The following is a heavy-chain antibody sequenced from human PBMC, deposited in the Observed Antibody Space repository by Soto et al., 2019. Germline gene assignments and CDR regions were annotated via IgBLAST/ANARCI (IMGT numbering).Heavy chain of an antibody. V-gene: IGHV1-8*02. Sequence: ASVKVSWKGSGYTFTSYAVHWVRQAPGQRLEWMGWMNPNSGNTGYAQKFQGRVTMTRNTSISTAYMELSSLRSEDTAVYYCARGSTMVRGTIYGLGYWGQGTLDTVSS. CDR2: MNPNSGNT. CDR3: ARGSTMVRGTIYGLGY. J-gene: IGHJ4*02. D-gene: IGHD3-10*01. CDR1: GYTFTSYA.